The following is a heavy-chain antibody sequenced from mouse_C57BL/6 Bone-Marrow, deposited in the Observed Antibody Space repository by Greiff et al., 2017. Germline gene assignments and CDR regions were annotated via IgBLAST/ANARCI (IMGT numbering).Heavy chain of an antibody. Sequence: QVQLQQSGPGLVQPSQSLSITCTVSGFSFTSYGVHWVRQSPGKGLEWLGVIWSGGSTDYNAAFISRLSISKDNSKSQVFFKMNRLQADDTAIYYCSSAYYDGSSPAWFAYWGQGTTLTVSS. J-gene: IGHJ2*01. CDR2: IWSGGST. D-gene: IGHD1-1*01. V-gene: IGHV2-2*01. CDR1: GFSFTSYG. CDR3: SSAYYDGSSPAWFAY.